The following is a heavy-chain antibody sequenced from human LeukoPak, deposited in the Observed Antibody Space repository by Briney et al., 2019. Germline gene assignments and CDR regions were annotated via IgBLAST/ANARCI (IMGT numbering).Heavy chain of an antibody. CDR1: GGTFSSYA. Sequence: SVKVSCKASGGTFSSYAISWMRQAPGQGLEWMGRIIPILGIANYAQKFQGRVTITADKSTGTAYMELSSLRSEDTAVYYCARGGCSGGSCTADYWGQGTLVTVSS. J-gene: IGHJ4*02. V-gene: IGHV1-69*04. D-gene: IGHD2-15*01. CDR2: IIPILGIA. CDR3: ARGGCSGGSCTADY.